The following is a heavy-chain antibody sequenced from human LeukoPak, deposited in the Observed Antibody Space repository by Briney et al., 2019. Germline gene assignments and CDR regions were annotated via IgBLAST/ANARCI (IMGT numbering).Heavy chain of an antibody. J-gene: IGHJ4*02. CDR3: ARSIRGGYELLDY. V-gene: IGHV1-3*01. Sequence: GASVKVSCKASGYTFAHYAMHWVRQAPGQSLEWMGWINYVNGDAKYSQKFQARVTITRDTSASTAYMELSSLRSEDTAVYYCARSIRGGYELLDYWGQGTLVTVSS. D-gene: IGHD5-12*01. CDR1: GYTFAHYA. CDR2: INYVNGDA.